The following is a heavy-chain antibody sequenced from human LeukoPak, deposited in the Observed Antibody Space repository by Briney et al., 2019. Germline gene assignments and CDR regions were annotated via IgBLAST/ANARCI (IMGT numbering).Heavy chain of an antibody. D-gene: IGHD2-15*01. CDR1: GFTFSSYG. CDR2: IRYDGSNK. V-gene: IGHV3-30*02. Sequence: GGSLRLSCAASGFTFSSYGMHWVRQAPGKGLEWVAFIRYDGSNKYYADSVKGRFAISRDNSKNTLYLQMNSLRAEDTAVYYCARVSPDSLYYYYMDVWGKGTTVTISS. CDR3: ARVSPDSLYYYYMDV. J-gene: IGHJ6*03.